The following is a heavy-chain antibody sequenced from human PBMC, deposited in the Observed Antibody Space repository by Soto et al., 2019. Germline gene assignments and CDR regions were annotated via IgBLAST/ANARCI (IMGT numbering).Heavy chain of an antibody. Sequence: QVQLVQSGAEVKKPGASVKVSCKASGYTFTDYYMHWVRQAPGQGLEWMGWINPNSGGTNYAQKFQGRVTMTRDTSTSTVYMELSSLRSEDTAVYYCARDRPNWVTMVRGVIGYWGQGTLVTVSS. CDR2: INPNSGGT. CDR1: GYTFTDYY. V-gene: IGHV1-2*02. J-gene: IGHJ4*02. D-gene: IGHD3-10*01. CDR3: ARDRPNWVTMVRGVIGY.